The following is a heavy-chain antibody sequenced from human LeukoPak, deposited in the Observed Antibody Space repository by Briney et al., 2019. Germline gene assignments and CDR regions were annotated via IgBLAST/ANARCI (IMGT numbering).Heavy chain of an antibody. V-gene: IGHV4-34*01. J-gene: IGHJ6*04. CDR3: ARRKRYSSSKYYYYYYGMDV. CDR2: INHSGST. D-gene: IGHD6-13*01. CDR1: GGSFSGYY. Sequence: SETLSLTCAVYGGSFSGYYWSWIRQPPGKGLEWIGEINHSGSTNYNPSLKSRVTISVDTSKNQFSLKLSSVTAADTAVYYCARRKRYSSSKYYYYYYGMDVWGKGTTVTVSS.